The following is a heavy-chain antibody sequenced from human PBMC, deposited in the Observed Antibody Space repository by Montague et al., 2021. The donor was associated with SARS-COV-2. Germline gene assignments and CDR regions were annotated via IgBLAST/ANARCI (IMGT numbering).Heavy chain of an antibody. CDR3: ARIPVDSKYYFDF. V-gene: IGHV6-1*01. CDR2: TYYRSKWYN. D-gene: IGHD4-11*01. Sequence: CAISGDSVSSNIATWNWIRQSPSRGLEWLGRTYYRSKWYNEYAESVKSRITIDPDTSKHQFSLHLNSVTPEDTAVYYCARIPVDSKYYFDFWGQGTLVTVSS. CDR1: GDSVSSNIAT. J-gene: IGHJ4*02.